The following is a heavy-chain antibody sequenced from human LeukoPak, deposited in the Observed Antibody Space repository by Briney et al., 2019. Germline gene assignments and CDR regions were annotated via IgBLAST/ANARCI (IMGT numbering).Heavy chain of an antibody. V-gene: IGHV3-9*01. CDR3: AKERGYSYGSYYFDY. J-gene: IGHJ4*02. Sequence: GRSLRLSCAASGFTFDDYAMHWVRQAPGKGLEWVSGISWNSGSIGYADSVKGRFTISRDNAKNSLYLQMNSLRAEDTALYYCAKERGYSYGSYYFDYWGQGTLVTVSS. CDR2: ISWNSGSI. D-gene: IGHD5-18*01. CDR1: GFTFDDYA.